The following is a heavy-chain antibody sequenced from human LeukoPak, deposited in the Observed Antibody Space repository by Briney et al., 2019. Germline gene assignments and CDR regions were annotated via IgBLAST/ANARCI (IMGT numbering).Heavy chain of an antibody. CDR2: ISGSGGST. J-gene: IGHJ3*02. CDR3: ARGGTTVVGGGAFDI. V-gene: IGHV3-23*01. CDR1: GFTFSSYA. D-gene: IGHD4-23*01. Sequence: GGSLRLSCAGSGFTFSSYAMSWVRQAPGKGLEWVSAISGSGGSTYYADSVKGRFTISRDNSKNTLYLQMNSLRAEDTAVYYCARGGTTVVGGGAFDIWGQGTMVTVSS.